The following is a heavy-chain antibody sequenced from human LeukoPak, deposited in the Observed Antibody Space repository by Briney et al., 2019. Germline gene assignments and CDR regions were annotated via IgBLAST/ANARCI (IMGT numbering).Heavy chain of an antibody. Sequence: PGGSLRLSCAASGFTFDDYGMSWVRQAPGKGLEWVSGINWNGGSTGYADSVKGRFTISRDNSKNTLYLQMNSLRAEDTAVYYCARDRSEDYYDSSGYHGYAFDIWGQGTMVTVSS. D-gene: IGHD3-22*01. CDR3: ARDRSEDYYDSSGYHGYAFDI. V-gene: IGHV3-20*04. CDR2: INWNGGST. J-gene: IGHJ3*02. CDR1: GFTFDDYG.